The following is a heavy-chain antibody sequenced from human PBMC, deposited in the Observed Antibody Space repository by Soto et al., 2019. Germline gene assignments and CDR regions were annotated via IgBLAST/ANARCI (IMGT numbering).Heavy chain of an antibody. D-gene: IGHD6-19*01. CDR1: GYNFTSYG. V-gene: IGHV1-18*01. J-gene: IGHJ3*02. Sequence: QVQLVQSGADVKKPGASVKVSCKASGYNFTSYGISWVRQAPGQGLECMGWISPHNDRTKYARRFQDRDTMTTETPTSTVYMELGSLRSDDTAVYYCARDLYYSSGRYFDHDAFDIWGQGTVVTVSS. CDR3: ARDLYYSSGRYFDHDAFDI. CDR2: ISPHNDRT.